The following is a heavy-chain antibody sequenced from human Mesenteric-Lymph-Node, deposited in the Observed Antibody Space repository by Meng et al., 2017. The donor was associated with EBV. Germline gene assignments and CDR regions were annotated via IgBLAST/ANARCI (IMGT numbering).Heavy chain of an antibody. CDR1: GFTFSDYS. V-gene: IGHV3-21*01. D-gene: IGHD3-10*01. Sequence: EVQLAXSXXXXXKPXGXXXLSCAASGFTFSDYSMNWVRQATGKGLEGVSSITVSEYIYFAHSMKGRFTISRDNAKNSLYLQMNSLRREDTAVYYCVRNGFNGEDLDYWGQGTLVTVS. CDR3: VRNGFNGEDLDY. J-gene: IGHJ4*02. CDR2: ITVSEYI.